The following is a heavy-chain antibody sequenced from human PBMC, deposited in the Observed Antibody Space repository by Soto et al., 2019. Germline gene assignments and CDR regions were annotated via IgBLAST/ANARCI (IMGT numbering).Heavy chain of an antibody. CDR3: AREATMVRGVLYYFDY. D-gene: IGHD3-10*01. CDR2: IKQDGSEK. V-gene: IGHV3-7*03. CDR1: GFTFSSYL. Sequence: GGSLRLSCAASGFTFSSYLMSWVRQAPGKGLEWVANIKQDGSEKYYVDSVKGRFTISRDNAKNSLYLQMNSLRAEDTAVYYCAREATMVRGVLYYFDYWGQGTLVTVSS. J-gene: IGHJ4*02.